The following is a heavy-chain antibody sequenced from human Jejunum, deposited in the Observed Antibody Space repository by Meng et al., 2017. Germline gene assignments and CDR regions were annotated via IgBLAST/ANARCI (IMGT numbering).Heavy chain of an antibody. CDR2: ISHTGRI. D-gene: IGHD2/OR15-2a*01. Sequence: HLTESGQVRVKPSGTLSLTCAVSGGSISNNNWWSWVRQPPGKGLEWIGEISHTGRINYNPSLKSRVTMSLDKSKNQFSLDLTSVTGADTAVYYCARDLLDPNIAATGWFDPWGQGTLVTVSS. V-gene: IGHV4-4*02. J-gene: IGHJ5*02. CDR3: ARDLLDPNIAATGWFDP. CDR1: GGSISNNNW.